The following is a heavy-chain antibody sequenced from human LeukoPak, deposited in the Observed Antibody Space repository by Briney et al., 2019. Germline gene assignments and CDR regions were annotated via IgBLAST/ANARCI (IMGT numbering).Heavy chain of an antibody. CDR3: AKDPNGDYIGTFDI. J-gene: IGHJ3*02. Sequence: GGSLRLSCAASGFTFSDYYMSWIRQAPGKGLEWVSSISGSGGSTQYAASVQGRFTISRDNSKNTLYLQMNSLRAEDTAVYYCAKDPNGDYIGTFDIWGQGTMVTVSS. D-gene: IGHD4-17*01. CDR2: ISGSGGST. V-gene: IGHV3-23*01. CDR1: GFTFSDYY.